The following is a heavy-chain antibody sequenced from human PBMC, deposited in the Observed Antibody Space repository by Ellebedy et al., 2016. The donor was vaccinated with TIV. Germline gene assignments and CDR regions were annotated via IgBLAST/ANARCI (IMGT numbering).Heavy chain of an antibody. J-gene: IGHJ4*02. CDR2: IYYSGST. CDR1: GGSISSSSYY. V-gene: IGHV4-39*01. Sequence: MPGGSLRLSCTVSGGSISSSSYYWGWIRQPPGKGLEWIGNIYYSGSTYYNPSLKSRVTISVDTSKNQFSMKLSSVTAADTAVYYCARLFLTGPATTSFDFWGQGTLVTVSS. D-gene: IGHD3-9*01. CDR3: ARLFLTGPATTSFDF.